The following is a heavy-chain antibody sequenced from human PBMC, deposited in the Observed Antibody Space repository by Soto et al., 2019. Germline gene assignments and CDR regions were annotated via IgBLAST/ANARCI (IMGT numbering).Heavy chain of an antibody. CDR2: ISAYNGNT. V-gene: IGHV1-18*01. CDR3: ASEGRTIFGVVIMEGGFDY. D-gene: IGHD3-3*01. Sequence: QVQLVQSGAEVKKPGASVKVSCKASGYTFTSYGISWVRQAPGQVLEWMGWISAYNGNTNYAQKLQGRVTMTTDTPTSIAYMELRSLRSDPTAVESSASEGRTIFGVVIMEGGFDYWGQGTLVTVSS. CDR1: GYTFTSYG. J-gene: IGHJ4*02.